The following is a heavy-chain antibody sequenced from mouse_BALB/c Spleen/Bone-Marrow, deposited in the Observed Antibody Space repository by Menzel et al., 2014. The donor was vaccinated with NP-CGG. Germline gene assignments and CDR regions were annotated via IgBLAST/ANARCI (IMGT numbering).Heavy chain of an antibody. CDR1: GFTFSSYT. J-gene: IGHJ4*01. Sequence: EVKVEESGGGLVKPGGSLKLSCAASGFTFSSYTMSWVRQTPEKRLEWVATITSVGVYTYYPDSVKGRFTISRDNAKNTLYLQMSSLKSEDTAMYYCTRDLYDGYSYYAMDYWGQGTSVTVSS. V-gene: IGHV5-6-4*01. D-gene: IGHD2-3*01. CDR3: TRDLYDGYSYYAMDY. CDR2: ITSVGVYT.